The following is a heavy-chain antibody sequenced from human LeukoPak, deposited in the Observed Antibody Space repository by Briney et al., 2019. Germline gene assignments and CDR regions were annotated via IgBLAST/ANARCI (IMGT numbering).Heavy chain of an antibody. D-gene: IGHD6-19*01. CDR3: ARETRAVAGSGSLEY. Sequence: SETLSLTCTVSGGSVSSYYWSWIRQSAGKGLEWIGRIYSSGSTNYSPSLKSRVTMSVDTSKNQFSLKVSSVTAADTAVYYCARETRAVAGSGSLEYWGQGTLVTVSS. J-gene: IGHJ4*02. V-gene: IGHV4-4*07. CDR1: GGSVSSYY. CDR2: IYSSGST.